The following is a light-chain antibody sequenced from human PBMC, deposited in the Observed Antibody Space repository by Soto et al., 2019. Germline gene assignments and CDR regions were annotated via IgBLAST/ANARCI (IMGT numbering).Light chain of an antibody. CDR3: SSYTGSSTFV. CDR2: DVN. Sequence: QSVLTQPASVSGSPGQSIAISCTGTSRDVGAYNSVSWYQQLPGKAPKLLIYDVNNRPSGVSHRFSGSKSGNTASLAISGLQAEDEADYYCSSYTGSSTFVFGTGTKVTVL. V-gene: IGLV2-14*01. J-gene: IGLJ1*01. CDR1: SRDVGAYNS.